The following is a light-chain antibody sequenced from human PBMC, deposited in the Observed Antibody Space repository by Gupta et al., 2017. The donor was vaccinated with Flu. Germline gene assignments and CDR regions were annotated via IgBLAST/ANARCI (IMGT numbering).Light chain of an antibody. CDR3: QTCGNGIHLV. V-gene: IGLV4-69*01. CDR1: SGHSSYA. CDR2: VNSGGSN. J-gene: IGLJ2*01. Sequence: QLALTQSPSASASLGASVTLTGTLSSGHSSYAYAWHQQQPDQVPRYLRKVNSGGSNIKGDGVPDRFSGSSSGAARSLTISSLQSEDEADYYCQTCGNGIHLVFGGGTKLTVL.